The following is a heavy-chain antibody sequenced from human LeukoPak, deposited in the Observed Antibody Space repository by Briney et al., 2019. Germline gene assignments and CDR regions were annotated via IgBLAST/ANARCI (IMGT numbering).Heavy chain of an antibody. CDR2: INPDSGGT. D-gene: IGHD4-11*01. V-gene: IGHV1-2*02. J-gene: IGHJ4*02. Sequence: ASVKVSCKASGYTFTGYYMHWVRQAPGQGLEWMGWINPDSGGTNYAQKFQGRVTMTRDTSISTAYMELSRPRSDDTAVYYCARVTTRRLDVFDYWGQGTLVTVSS. CDR1: GYTFTGYY. CDR3: ARVTTRRLDVFDY.